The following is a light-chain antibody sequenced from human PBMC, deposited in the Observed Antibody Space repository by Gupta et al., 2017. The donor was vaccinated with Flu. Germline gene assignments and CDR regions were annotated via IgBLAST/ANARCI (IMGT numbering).Light chain of an antibody. CDR3: GSYAGGITVV. J-gene: IGLJ2*01. CDR1: SSDIGNYNY. Sequence: SAPPQPAPVAGSPGSPITVSCTRTSSDIGNYNYVSWYQQYPGTAPKLIIYDNSHRPSGVSDRFSGSKSGNTASLAICGLRAEDEADYYCGSYAGGITVVFGGGTKLTVL. CDR2: DNS. V-gene: IGLV2-14*01.